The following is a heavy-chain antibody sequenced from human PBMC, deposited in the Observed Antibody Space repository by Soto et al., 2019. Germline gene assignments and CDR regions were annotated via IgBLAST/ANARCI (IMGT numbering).Heavy chain of an antibody. CDR2: ISYDGSNK. V-gene: IGHV3-30*03. CDR1: GFTFSSYG. Sequence: GGSLRLSCAASGFTFSSYGMHWVRQAPGKGLEWVAVISYDGSNKYYADSVKGRFTISRDNSKNTLYLQMNSLRAEDTAVYYCVGFLGGPTVAGTNDYWGQGTLVTVSS. J-gene: IGHJ4*02. CDR3: VGFLGGPTVAGTNDY. D-gene: IGHD6-19*01.